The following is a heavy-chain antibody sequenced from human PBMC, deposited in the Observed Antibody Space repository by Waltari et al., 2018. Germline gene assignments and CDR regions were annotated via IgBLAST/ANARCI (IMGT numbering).Heavy chain of an antibody. CDR3: ARAEQQLSYYYYGMDV. D-gene: IGHD6-13*01. CDR1: GGSISSGDYY. J-gene: IGHJ6*02. V-gene: IGHV4-30-4*08. CDR2: IYYSGST. Sequence: QVQLQESGPGLVKPSQTLSLTCTVSGGSISSGDYYWSWIRQPPGKGLEWIGYIYYSGSTSYNQSLKSRVTISVETSKNKFSLKMSAVTAAETAADYCARAEQQLSYYYYGMDVWGQGTTVTVSS.